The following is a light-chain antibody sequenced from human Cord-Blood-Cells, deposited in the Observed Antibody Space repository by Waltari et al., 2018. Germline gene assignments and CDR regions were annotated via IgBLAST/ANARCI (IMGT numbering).Light chain of an antibody. Sequence: QSALTQPASVSGSPGQSITISCTGTSSDVGSYNLVSWYQQHPGKAPKLMIYEGSKRPPGVSNPFPGSNVGKTALLTISGLQAGGEADYYCCSYAGSSTVVFGGGTKLTVL. J-gene: IGLJ2*01. V-gene: IGLV2-23*01. CDR3: CSYAGSSTVV. CDR1: SSDVGSYNL. CDR2: EGS.